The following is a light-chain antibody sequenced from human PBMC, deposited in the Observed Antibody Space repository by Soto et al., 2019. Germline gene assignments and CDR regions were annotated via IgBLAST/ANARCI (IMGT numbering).Light chain of an antibody. CDR3: SSYTSSSPHVV. CDR2: EVS. CDR1: SSDVGSYNR. V-gene: IGLV2-18*02. Sequence: QSALTQPPSVSGSPGQSVTISCTGTSSDVGSYNRVSWYQQPPGTAPKLMIYEVSNRPSGVHDRYSGSKSGNTASLTISGLQAEDEADYYCSSYTSSSPHVVFGGGTKVTV. J-gene: IGLJ2*01.